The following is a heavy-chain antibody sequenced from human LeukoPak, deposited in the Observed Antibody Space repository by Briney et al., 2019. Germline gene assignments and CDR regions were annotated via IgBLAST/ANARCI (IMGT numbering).Heavy chain of an antibody. V-gene: IGHV3-23*01. D-gene: IGHD2-2*01. CDR2: ISGSGGST. CDR1: GFTFSSYA. J-gene: IGHJ6*02. CDR3: AKVEDIVLVPAAFYGMDV. Sequence: GGSLRLSCAASGFTFSSYAMTWVRQAPGKGLEWVSAISGSGGSTYYAGSVKGRFTISRDNSKNTLYLQMNSLRAEDTAVYYCAKVEDIVLVPAAFYGMDVWGQGTTVTVSS.